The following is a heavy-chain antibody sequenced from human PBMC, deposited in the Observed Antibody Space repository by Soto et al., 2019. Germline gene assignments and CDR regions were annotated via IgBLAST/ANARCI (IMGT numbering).Heavy chain of an antibody. D-gene: IGHD6-19*01. J-gene: IGHJ5*02. CDR3: ARVDEQWLARGYNWCDP. V-gene: IGHV1-69*12. Sequence: QVQLVQSGAEVKKPGSSVKVSCKASGGTFSSYAISWVRQAPGQGLEWMGGIIPIFGTANYAQKFQGRVTITADESTSTAYMELSSLRSEDTAVYYCARVDEQWLARGYNWCDPWGQGTLVAVSP. CDR1: GGTFSSYA. CDR2: IIPIFGTA.